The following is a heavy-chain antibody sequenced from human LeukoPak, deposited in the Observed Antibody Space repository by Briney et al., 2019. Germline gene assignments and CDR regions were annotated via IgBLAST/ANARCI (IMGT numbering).Heavy chain of an antibody. CDR3: ATDGAGCDT. CDR1: GFTFNDYY. Sequence: PGGSLRLSRAASGFTFNDYYTRWIRQAPGKGLGWLSYINIGGTNTHYAGSVKGRFTTSRDNDMKSLYLEMNNMSAEDTAIYYCATDGAGCDTWDQGVLVTVSS. J-gene: IGHJ5*02. CDR2: INIGGTNT. V-gene: IGHV3-11*01.